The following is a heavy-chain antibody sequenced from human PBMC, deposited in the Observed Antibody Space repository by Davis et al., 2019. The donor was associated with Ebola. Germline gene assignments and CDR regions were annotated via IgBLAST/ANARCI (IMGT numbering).Heavy chain of an antibody. Sequence: SVTVSCKASGYTFTSYGISWVRQAPGQGLEWMGGIIPIFGTANYAQKFQGRVTITADESTSTAYMELSSLRSEDTAVYYCASGEVQLWLQAYYYYGMDVWGQGTTVTVSS. CDR1: GYTFTSYG. CDR3: ASGEVQLWLQAYYYYGMDV. J-gene: IGHJ6*02. V-gene: IGHV1-69*13. CDR2: IIPIFGTA. D-gene: IGHD5-18*01.